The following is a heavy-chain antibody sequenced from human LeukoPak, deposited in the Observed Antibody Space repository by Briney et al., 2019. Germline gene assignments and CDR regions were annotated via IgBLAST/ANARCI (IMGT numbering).Heavy chain of an antibody. CDR2: INPNSGGT. CDR1: GYTFTGYY. J-gene: IGHJ4*02. Sequence: GASVKVPCKASGYTFTGYYMHWVRQAPGQGLEWMGWINPNSGGTNYAQKFQGRVTMTRDTSNSTAYMELSRLRSDDTAVYYCARDYRRGYSYGSSHFDYWGQGTLVTVSS. V-gene: IGHV1-2*02. CDR3: ARDYRRGYSYGSSHFDY. D-gene: IGHD5-18*01.